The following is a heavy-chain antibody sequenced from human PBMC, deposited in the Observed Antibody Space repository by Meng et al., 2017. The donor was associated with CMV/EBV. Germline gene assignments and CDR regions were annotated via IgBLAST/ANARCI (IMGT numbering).Heavy chain of an antibody. Sequence: SETLSLTCTVSGGSVSSGSYYWSWIRQPPGKGLEWIGYIYYSGSTNYNPSLKSRVTISVDTSKNQFSLKLSSVTAADTAVYYCARTGKKWELLPYYYYYGMDVWGQGTTVTVSS. CDR1: GGSVSSGSYY. CDR3: ARTGKKWELLPYYYYYGMDV. D-gene: IGHD1-26*01. J-gene: IGHJ6*02. CDR2: IYYSGST. V-gene: IGHV4-61*01.